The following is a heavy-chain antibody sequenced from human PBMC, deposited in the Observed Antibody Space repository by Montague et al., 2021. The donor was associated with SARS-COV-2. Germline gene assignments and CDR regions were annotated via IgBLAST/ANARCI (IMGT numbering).Heavy chain of an antibody. D-gene: IGHD2-8*01. CDR2: INHSGST. J-gene: IGHJ6*02. CDR1: GGSLSSYY. CDR3: ARGRRRCKWRDEASYYYGMDV. V-gene: IGHV4-34*01. Sequence: SETLSLTCAVYGGSLSSYYWSWIRQPPGKGLEWIGEINHSGSTNXNPSLKSRVTISLDTSKNQFSLKLTSVTAADTAVYYCARGRRRCKWRDEASYYYGMDVWGPGTTVTVSS.